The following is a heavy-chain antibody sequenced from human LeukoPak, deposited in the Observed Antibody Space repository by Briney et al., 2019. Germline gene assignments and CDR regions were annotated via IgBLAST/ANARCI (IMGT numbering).Heavy chain of an antibody. D-gene: IGHD3-9*01. CDR3: AGLRHFDWKTIDY. Sequence: PGGSLRLPCAASGFTFSSYSMNWVRQAPGKGLEWVSSISSSSSYIYYADSVKGRFTISRDNAKNSLYLQMNSLRAEDTAVYYCAGLRHFDWKTIDYWGQGTLVTVSS. CDR2: ISSSSSYI. J-gene: IGHJ4*02. V-gene: IGHV3-21*01. CDR1: GFTFSSYS.